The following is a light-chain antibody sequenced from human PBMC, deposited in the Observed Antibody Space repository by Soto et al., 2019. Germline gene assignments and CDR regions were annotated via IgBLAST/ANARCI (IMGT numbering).Light chain of an antibody. J-gene: IGLJ1*01. Sequence: QSALTQPASVSGSPGQSITISCTGSSSDVGGYNYVSWYQQHPGKAPKLMIYGVSYRPSGVSDRFSGSKSGNTASLTIFGLQAEDEADYYCSSYTSSSTLVFGTGTKHTVL. V-gene: IGLV2-14*01. CDR2: GVS. CDR1: SSDVGGYNY. CDR3: SSYTSSSTLV.